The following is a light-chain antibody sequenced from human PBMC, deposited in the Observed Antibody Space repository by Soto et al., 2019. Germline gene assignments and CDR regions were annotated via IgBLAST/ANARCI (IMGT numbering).Light chain of an antibody. CDR2: EVS. Sequence: FSGSPGQSITISCTGTSSDVGSYHYVSWFQQHPGKAPKLIIFEVSDRPSGVSTRFSGSKSGDTASLTISGLQADDEADYYCSSYTSGRDVYVFGGGTKVTVL. J-gene: IGLJ1*01. CDR3: SSYTSGRDVYV. V-gene: IGLV2-14*01. CDR1: SSDVGSYHY.